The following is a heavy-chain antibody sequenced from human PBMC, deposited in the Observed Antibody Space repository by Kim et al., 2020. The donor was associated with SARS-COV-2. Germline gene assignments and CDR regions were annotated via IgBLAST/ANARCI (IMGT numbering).Heavy chain of an antibody. Sequence: YSDYCVSVRGRITINADTSKNHLSLQMNSVTPEDTAVYFCVRYTGWYNFDYWGQGTLVTVSS. J-gene: IGHJ4*02. D-gene: IGHD6-19*01. CDR3: VRYTGWYNFDY. V-gene: IGHV6-1*01. CDR2: YS.